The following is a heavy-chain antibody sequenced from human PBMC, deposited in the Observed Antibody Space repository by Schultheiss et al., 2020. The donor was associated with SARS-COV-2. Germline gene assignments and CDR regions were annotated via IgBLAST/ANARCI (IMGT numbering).Heavy chain of an antibody. Sequence: GGSLRLSCAASGFTFSSYAMYWVRQAPGKGLEWVAVISYDGSNKYYADSVKGRFTISRDNSKNTLYLQMNSLRAEDTAVYYCARGASHDSSSWFSYYYYYGMDVWGQGTTVTVSS. CDR1: GFTFSSYA. J-gene: IGHJ6*02. CDR2: ISYDGSNK. D-gene: IGHD6-13*01. V-gene: IGHV3-30*04. CDR3: ARGASHDSSSWFSYYYYYGMDV.